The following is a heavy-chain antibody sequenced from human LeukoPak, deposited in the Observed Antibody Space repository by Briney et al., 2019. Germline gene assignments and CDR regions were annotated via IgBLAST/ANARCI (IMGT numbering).Heavy chain of an antibody. J-gene: IGHJ4*02. Sequence: PGGSLRLSCSASGFTFSSYAMHWVRQAPGKGLEYVSAISSNGGSTYYADSVKGRFTISRDNSKNTLYLQMSSLRAEDTAVYYCMKDAMYIAVAPDYWGQGTLVTVSS. D-gene: IGHD6-19*01. CDR2: ISSNGGST. CDR1: GFTFSSYA. V-gene: IGHV3-64D*06. CDR3: MKDAMYIAVAPDY.